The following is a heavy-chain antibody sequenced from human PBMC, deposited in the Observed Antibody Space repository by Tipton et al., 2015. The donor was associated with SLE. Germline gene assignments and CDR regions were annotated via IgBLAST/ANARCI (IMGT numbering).Heavy chain of an antibody. CDR1: GGSFSGYY. CDR3: ASGDGYDFGNGDYFDY. V-gene: IGHV4-4*08. J-gene: IGHJ4*02. CDR2: IYTSGKT. Sequence: TLSLTCAVYGGSFSGYYWTWVRQSPGKGLEWIGYIYTSGKTDYNPSLKSRVTISVDTSKNQFSLKLNSVTAADTAIYYCASGDGYDFGNGDYFDYWGQGTLVTVSS. D-gene: IGHD3/OR15-3a*01.